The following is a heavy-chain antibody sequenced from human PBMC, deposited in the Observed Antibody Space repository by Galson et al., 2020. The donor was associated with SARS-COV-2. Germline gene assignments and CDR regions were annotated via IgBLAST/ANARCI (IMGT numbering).Heavy chain of an antibody. CDR2: IYSSGST. J-gene: IGHJ6*02. Sequence: TLSLTCAVSGVPISSGGYSWNWIRQPPGKGLEWIGYIYSSGSTYYNPSLESRLTISLDTSKNQFSLRLNSVTAADTAVYYCAREGRSSSREGGGRRYYYYNMDVWGQGTTVTASS. V-gene: IGHV4-30-4*07. CDR1: GVPISSGGYS. CDR3: AREGRSSSREGGGRRYYYYNMDV. D-gene: IGHD2-2*01.